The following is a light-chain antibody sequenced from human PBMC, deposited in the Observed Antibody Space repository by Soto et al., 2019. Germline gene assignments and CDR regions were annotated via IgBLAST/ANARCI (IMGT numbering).Light chain of an antibody. CDR1: QSVSSGN. J-gene: IGKJ1*01. CDR2: GTS. V-gene: IGKV3-20*01. CDR3: QQYHSGPPRT. Sequence: EIVLTQSPGTLSLSPEERATLSCRASQSVSSGNLAWYQQKPGQAPRLLIHGTSTRATGTTDRFSGSGSGTDFTLTINRLEPEDVAVYYCQQYHSGPPRTFGQGTKVDIK.